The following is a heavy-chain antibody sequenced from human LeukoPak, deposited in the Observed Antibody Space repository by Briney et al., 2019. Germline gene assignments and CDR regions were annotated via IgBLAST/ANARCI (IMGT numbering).Heavy chain of an antibody. J-gene: IGHJ4*02. CDR1: GGSISSSSYY. CDR2: IDYGGST. CDR3: GRVYSGVVITHFDY. Sequence: PSETLSLTCTVSGGSISSSSYYWGWLRQPPGKGLEWIGNIDYGGSTNYNPSLKSRVTISVDMSKNQFSLKLTSVTAADTAMHYCGRVYSGVVITHFDYWGQGTLVTVSS. D-gene: IGHD3-3*01. V-gene: IGHV4-39*07.